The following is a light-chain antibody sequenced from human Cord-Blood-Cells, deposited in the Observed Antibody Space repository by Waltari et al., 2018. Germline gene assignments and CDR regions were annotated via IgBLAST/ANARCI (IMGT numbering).Light chain of an antibody. CDR2: GAS. CDR3: QQYNNWPPG. V-gene: IGKV3-15*01. J-gene: IGKJ2*03. Sequence: EIVMTQSPATLSVSPGERATLSCSASQSVSSNLAWYQQKPGQAPRLLIYGASTRATGIPARFSGSGSGTEFTLTISSLQSEDFAVYYCQQYNNWPPGFGQGTKLEIK. CDR1: QSVSSN.